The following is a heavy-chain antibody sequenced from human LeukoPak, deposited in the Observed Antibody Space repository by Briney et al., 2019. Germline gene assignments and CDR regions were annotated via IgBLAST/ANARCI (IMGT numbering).Heavy chain of an antibody. Sequence: GGSLRLSCAASGFTLSDYYMSWIRQAPGKGLEWVPYISSSGSTIYYADSVKGRFTIPRDNAKNSLYLQMNSLRAEDTAVYYCARDRPGYYYYGMDVWGQGTTVTVSS. D-gene: IGHD6-6*01. CDR2: ISSSGSTI. J-gene: IGHJ6*02. CDR3: ARDRPGYYYYGMDV. V-gene: IGHV3-11*04. CDR1: GFTLSDYY.